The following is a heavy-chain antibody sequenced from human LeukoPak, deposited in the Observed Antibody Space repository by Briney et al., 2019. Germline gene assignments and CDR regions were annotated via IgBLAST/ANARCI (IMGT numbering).Heavy chain of an antibody. J-gene: IGHJ4*02. CDR1: GGSISSSSYY. CDR3: ARGGYYYDSSGYGVFDY. CDR2: IYYNGST. V-gene: IGHV4-39*07. D-gene: IGHD3-22*01. Sequence: SETLSLTCTISGGSISSSSYYWGWIRQSPGKGLEWIGTIYYNGSTNYNPSLKSRVTISVDTSKNQFSLKLSSVTAADTAVYYCARGGYYYDSSGYGVFDYWGQGTLVTVSS.